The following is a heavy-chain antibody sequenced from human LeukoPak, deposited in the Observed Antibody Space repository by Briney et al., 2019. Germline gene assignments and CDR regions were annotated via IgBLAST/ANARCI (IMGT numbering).Heavy chain of an antibody. CDR2: IWYDGSNK. CDR1: GFTFSSYG. Sequence: GGSLRLSCAASGFTFSSYGMHWVRQAPGKGLEWVAVIWYDGSNKYYADSVKGRFTISRDNSKNTLYLQTNSLRAEDTAVYYCARVRYYYGSGSYYNAPPYYYYGMDVWGQGTTVTVSS. D-gene: IGHD3-10*01. V-gene: IGHV3-33*01. J-gene: IGHJ6*02. CDR3: ARVRYYYGSGSYYNAPPYYYYGMDV.